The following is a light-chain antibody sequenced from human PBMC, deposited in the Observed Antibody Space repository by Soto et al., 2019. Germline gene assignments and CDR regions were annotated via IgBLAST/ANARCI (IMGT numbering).Light chain of an antibody. CDR2: DVS. Sequence: QSALTQPASVSWSPGQSITISCTGTSSDVGGYNYVSWYQQHPGKAPKLMIYDVSNRPSGVSNRFSGSKSGNTASLTISGLQAEDEADYYCSSYTSSSTLDWVFGGGTKLTVL. V-gene: IGLV2-14*01. CDR3: SSYTSSSTLDWV. CDR1: SSDVGGYNY. J-gene: IGLJ3*02.